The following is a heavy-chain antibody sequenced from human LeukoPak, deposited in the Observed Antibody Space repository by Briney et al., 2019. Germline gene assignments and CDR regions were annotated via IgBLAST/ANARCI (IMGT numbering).Heavy chain of an antibody. CDR1: GYSISSGHY. D-gene: IGHD3-10*01. CDR3: ARRYYGSGNPFDP. CDR2: MYHSGST. V-gene: IGHV4-38-2*02. Sequence: SETMSLTCTVSGYSISSGHYWGWIRQPPGKGLEWIGSMYHSGSTYYNPPLKSRVTISEDTSKNQFSLKLTSVTAADTALYYCARRYYGSGNPFDPWGQGTLVTVSS. J-gene: IGHJ5*02.